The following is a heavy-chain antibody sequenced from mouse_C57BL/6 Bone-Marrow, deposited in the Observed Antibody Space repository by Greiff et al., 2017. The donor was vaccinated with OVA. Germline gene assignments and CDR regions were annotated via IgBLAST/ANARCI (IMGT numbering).Heavy chain of an antibody. CDR2: IYPGDGDT. V-gene: IGHV1-82*01. D-gene: IGHD1-1*01. CDR1: GYAFSSSW. J-gene: IGHJ3*01. Sequence: VQLVESGPELVKPGASVKISCKASGYAFSSSWMNWVKQRPGKGLEWIGRIYPGDGDTNYNGKFKGKATLTADKSSSTAYMQLSSLTSEDSAVYFCARLFITTVPFAYWGQGTLVTVSA. CDR3: ARLFITTVPFAY.